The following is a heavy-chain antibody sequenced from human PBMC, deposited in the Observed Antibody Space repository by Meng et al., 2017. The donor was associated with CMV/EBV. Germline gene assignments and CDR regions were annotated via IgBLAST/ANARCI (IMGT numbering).Heavy chain of an antibody. CDR3: ARGLEWNYAPFGY. CDR1: GFTFDDYG. V-gene: IGHV3-20*04. CDR2: INWNGGST. D-gene: IGHD1-7*01. Sequence: GESLKISCAASGFTFDDYGMSWVRQAPGKGLEWVSGINWNGGSTGYADSVKGRFTISRDNAKNSLYLQMNSLRAEDTALYYCARGLEWNYAPFGYWGQGTLVTVSS. J-gene: IGHJ4*02.